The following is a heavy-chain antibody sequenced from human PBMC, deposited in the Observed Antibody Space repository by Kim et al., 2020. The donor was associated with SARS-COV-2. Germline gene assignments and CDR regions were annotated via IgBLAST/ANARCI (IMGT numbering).Heavy chain of an antibody. CDR3: ARRPTGDSSPFDY. J-gene: IGHJ4*02. V-gene: IGHV1-2*02. D-gene: IGHD6-19*01. Sequence: YVQKFQGRVTMTRDTSISTAYMELSRLTSDDTAVYYCARRPTGDSSPFDYWGQGTLVTVSS.